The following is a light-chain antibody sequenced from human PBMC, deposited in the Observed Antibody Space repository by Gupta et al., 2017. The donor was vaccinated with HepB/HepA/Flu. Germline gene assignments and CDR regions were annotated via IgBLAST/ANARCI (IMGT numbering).Light chain of an antibody. CDR2: RAS. CDR3: QQDSSNIN. J-gene: IGKJ2*01. CDR1: ESVSTF. Sequence: DIQMTQSPSTIPASVGDSVTITCRASESVSTFLVWYQQKPGKAPKLLIYRASNLENGIPSRFSGSGSGTEFTLTSSSLQPDDVATYYCQQDSSNINFGQGTKLEIK. V-gene: IGKV1-5*03.